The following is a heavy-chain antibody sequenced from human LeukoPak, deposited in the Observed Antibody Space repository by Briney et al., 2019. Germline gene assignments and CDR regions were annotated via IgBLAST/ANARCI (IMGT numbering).Heavy chain of an antibody. CDR3: ARAQVVPAAMQHFDY. D-gene: IGHD2-2*01. CDR2: IYYSGTT. Sequence: SETLSLTCTVSGGSISSYYWSWIRQPPGKGLEWIGYIYYSGTTNYNPSLKSRVTMSVDTSKNQFSLNLSSVTAADTAVYYCARAQVVPAAMQHFDYWGQETLFTVSS. V-gene: IGHV4-59*01. CDR1: GGSISSYY. J-gene: IGHJ4*02.